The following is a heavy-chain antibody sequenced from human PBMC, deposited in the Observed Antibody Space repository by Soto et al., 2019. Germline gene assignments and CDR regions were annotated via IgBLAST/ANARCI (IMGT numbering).Heavy chain of an antibody. V-gene: IGHV3-7*01. CDR2: IKQDGSEK. J-gene: IGHJ6*02. Sequence: GSLRLSCAASGFTFTDDWMSWVRQAPGKVLEWVANIKQDGSEKYYVDSVKGRFTISRDNAKNSLYLQMNSLRAEDTAVYYCAREVGAKNYYYGMDVWGQGT. CDR1: GFTFTDDW. CDR3: AREVGAKNYYYGMDV. D-gene: IGHD1-26*01.